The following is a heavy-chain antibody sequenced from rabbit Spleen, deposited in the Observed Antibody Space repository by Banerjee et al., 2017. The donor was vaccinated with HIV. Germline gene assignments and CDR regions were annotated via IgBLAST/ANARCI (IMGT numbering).Heavy chain of an antibody. CDR3: ARDTSSSFSSYGMDL. J-gene: IGHJ6*01. D-gene: IGHD1-1*01. Sequence: EESGGGLVKPGASLTLTCTASGVSFSFSSYLCWVRQAPGKGLEWIACIEVGSSDFTYFATWAKGRFSISQTSSTTVTLQVTRLTAADTATYFCARDTSSSFSSYGMDLWGRAPWSPS. CDR1: GVSFSFSSY. CDR2: IEVGSSDFT. V-gene: IGHV1S40*01.